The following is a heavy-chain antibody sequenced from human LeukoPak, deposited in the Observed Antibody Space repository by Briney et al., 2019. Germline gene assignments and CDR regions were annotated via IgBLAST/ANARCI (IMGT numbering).Heavy chain of an antibody. CDR2: IYPGDSDT. V-gene: IGHV5-51*01. D-gene: IGHD3-3*01. CDR1: GYSFTSYW. J-gene: IGHJ6*02. Sequence: GESLKISCNGSGYSFTSYWIGWVRQMPGKGLEWMGIIYPGDSDTRYSPSFQGQVTISADKSISTACLQWSSLKASDTAMYYCARGYYDFWSGYYSNYYYGMDVWGQGTTVTVSS. CDR3: ARGYYDFWSGYYSNYYYGMDV.